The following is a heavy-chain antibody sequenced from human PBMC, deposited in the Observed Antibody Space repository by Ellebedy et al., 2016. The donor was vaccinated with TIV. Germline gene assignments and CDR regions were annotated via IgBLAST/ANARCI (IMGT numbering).Heavy chain of an antibody. CDR3: ARDAGYNYGYLDY. CDR2: ISGSGNNI. CDR1: GFTFSDYY. V-gene: IGHV3-11*04. J-gene: IGHJ4*02. Sequence: GESLKISCAASGFTFSDYYMSWSRQAPRKGLEWVAYISGSGNNIYYADSVQGRFTISRDNAKNSLNLQMDSLRAEDPAVYFCARDAGYNYGYLDYWGQGTLVTVSS. D-gene: IGHD5-18*01.